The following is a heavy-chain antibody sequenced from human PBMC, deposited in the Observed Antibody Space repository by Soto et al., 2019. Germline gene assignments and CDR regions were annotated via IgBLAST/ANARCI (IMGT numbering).Heavy chain of an antibody. V-gene: IGHV1-3*01. CDR1: GYTFTSYA. Sequence: ASVKVSCKASGYTFTSYAMHWVRQAPGQRLEWMGWTNAGNGNTKYSQKFQGRVTITRDTSASTAYMELSSLRSEDTAVYCCARSPSYPELDWFDPWGQGTLVTVSS. CDR3: ARSPSYPELDWFDP. D-gene: IGHD1-1*01. J-gene: IGHJ5*02. CDR2: TNAGNGNT.